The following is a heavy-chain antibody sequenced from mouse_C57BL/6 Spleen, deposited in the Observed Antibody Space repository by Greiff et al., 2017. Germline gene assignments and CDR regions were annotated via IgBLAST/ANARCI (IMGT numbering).Heavy chain of an antibody. CDR3: ALIPVITTVVADWYFDV. CDR2: IDPANGNT. J-gene: IGHJ1*03. V-gene: IGHV14-3*01. D-gene: IGHD1-1*01. CDR1: GFNIKNTY. Sequence: EVQGVESVAELVRPGASVKLSCTASGFNIKNTYMHWVKQRPEQGLEWIGRIDPANGNTKYAPKFQGKATITADTSSNTAYLQLSSLTSEDTAIYYCALIPVITTVVADWYFDVWGTGTTVTVSS.